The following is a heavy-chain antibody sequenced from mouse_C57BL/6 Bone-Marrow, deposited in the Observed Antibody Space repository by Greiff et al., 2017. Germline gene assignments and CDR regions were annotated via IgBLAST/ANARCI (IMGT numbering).Heavy chain of an antibody. CDR1: GYAFSSSW. CDR3: ARMMVTTSYAMDY. Sequence: QVQLQQSGPELVKPGASVKISCKASGYAFSSSWMNWVKQRPGKGLEWIGRIYPGDGDTNYNGKFKGKATLTADKSSSTAYMQLSSLTSEDSAVYVCARMMVTTSYAMDYWGQGTAVTVSS. V-gene: IGHV1-82*01. D-gene: IGHD2-3*01. CDR2: IYPGDGDT. J-gene: IGHJ4*01.